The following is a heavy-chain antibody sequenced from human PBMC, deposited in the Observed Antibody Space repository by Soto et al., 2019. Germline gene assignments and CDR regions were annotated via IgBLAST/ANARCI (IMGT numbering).Heavy chain of an antibody. Sequence: QVQLVQSGAEVRKSGSSVKVSCRASGGTFSSYAVSWVRQAPGQGLEWMGVIIPPLNTPKYAPKFQDRVTITADASATTAYMELSSMRSEDTAVYYCARESSSPNYYSYGMAVWGQGTTVTVSS. CDR3: ARESSSPNYYSYGMAV. J-gene: IGHJ6*02. V-gene: IGHV1-69*01. CDR1: GGTFSSYA. D-gene: IGHD6-6*01. CDR2: IIPPLNTP.